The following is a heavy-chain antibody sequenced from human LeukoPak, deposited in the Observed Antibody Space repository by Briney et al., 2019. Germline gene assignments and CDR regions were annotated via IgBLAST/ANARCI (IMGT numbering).Heavy chain of an antibody. CDR3: ARVIAVAGYGMDV. CDR2: IYHSGST. Sequence: SETLSLTCAVSGGSISSSNWWSWVRQPPGKGLEWIGEIYHSGSTNYNPSLKRRVTISVDKSKNQFSLKLSSVTAADTAVYYCARVIAVAGYGMDVWGQGTTVTVSS. D-gene: IGHD6-19*01. CDR1: GGSISSSNW. J-gene: IGHJ6*02. V-gene: IGHV4-4*02.